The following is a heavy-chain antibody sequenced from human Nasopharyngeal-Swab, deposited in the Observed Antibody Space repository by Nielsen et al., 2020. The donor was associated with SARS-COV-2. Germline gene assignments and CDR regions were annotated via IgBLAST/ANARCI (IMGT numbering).Heavy chain of an antibody. CDR3: AKATQILWFGQFRNDAFDV. J-gene: IGHJ3*01. CDR1: GFNFNNYG. Sequence: GESLKISCEASGFNFNNYGMHWVRQAPGKGLEWVAVISYEGSKKFYVASVEGRFTVSRDFSKNTLFLQMSSLRPDDTAVYYCAKATQILWFGQFRNDAFDVWGRGTMVTVSS. CDR2: ISYEGSKK. V-gene: IGHV3-30*18. D-gene: IGHD3-10*01.